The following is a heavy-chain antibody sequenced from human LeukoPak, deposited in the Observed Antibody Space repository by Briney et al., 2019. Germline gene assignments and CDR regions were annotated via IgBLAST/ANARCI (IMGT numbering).Heavy chain of an antibody. CDR1: GFTFSDYY. CDR3: AKGAGGSGYYYYYMDV. V-gene: IGHV3-11*01. Sequence: PGGSLRLSCAASGFTFSDYYMSWIRQAPGKGLEGVSYISSSGSTIYYADSVKGRFTISRDNSKNTLYLQMNSLRAEDTAVYYCAKGAGGSGYYYYYMDVWGKGTTVTVSS. J-gene: IGHJ6*03. D-gene: IGHD1-14*01. CDR2: ISSSGSTI.